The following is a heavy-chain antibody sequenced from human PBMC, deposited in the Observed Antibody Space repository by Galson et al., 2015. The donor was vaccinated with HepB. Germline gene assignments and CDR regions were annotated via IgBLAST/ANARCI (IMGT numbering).Heavy chain of an antibody. J-gene: IGHJ4*02. CDR2: ISSSSSTI. V-gene: IGHV3-48*01. CDR1: GFTFSSYS. Sequence: SLRLSCAASGFTFSSYSMNWVRQAPGKGLEWVSYISSSSSTIYYADSVKGRFTISRDNAKNSLYLQMNSLRAEDTAVYYCASQWIRGRGDYWGQGTLVTVSS. D-gene: IGHD5-12*01. CDR3: ASQWIRGRGDY.